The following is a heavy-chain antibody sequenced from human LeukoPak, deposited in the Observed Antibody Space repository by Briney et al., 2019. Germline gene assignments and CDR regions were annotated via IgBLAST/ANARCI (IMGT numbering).Heavy chain of an antibody. CDR2: IIPIFGTA. D-gene: IGHD3-9*01. J-gene: IGHJ4*02. V-gene: IGHV1-69*01. CDR3: ARGAYFDWSRLDY. Sequence: SVKVSCKAFGGTFSSYAISWVRQAPGQGLEWMGGIIPIFGTANYAQKFQGRVTITADESTSTAYVELSSLRSEDTAVYYCARGAYFDWSRLDYWGQGTLVTVSS. CDR1: GGTFSSYA.